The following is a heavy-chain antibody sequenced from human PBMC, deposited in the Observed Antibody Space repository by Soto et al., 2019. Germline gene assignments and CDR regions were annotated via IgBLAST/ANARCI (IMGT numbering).Heavy chain of an antibody. J-gene: IGHJ5*02. V-gene: IGHV4-39*01. Sequence: SETLSLTCTVSCGSISSSSYYWGWIRQPPGKGLEWIGSIYYSGSTYYNPSLKSRVTISVDTSKNQFSLKLSSVTAADTAVYYCARLSIAARLGFDPWGQGTLVTVSS. D-gene: IGHD6-6*01. CDR2: IYYSGST. CDR3: ARLSIAARLGFDP. CDR1: CGSISSSSYY.